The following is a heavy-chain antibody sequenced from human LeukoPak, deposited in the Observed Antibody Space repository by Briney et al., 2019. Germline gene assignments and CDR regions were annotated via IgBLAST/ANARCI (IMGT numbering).Heavy chain of an antibody. D-gene: IGHD6-19*01. Sequence: GGSLRLSCAASGFTFSSYSMNWVRQAPGKGLEWVAVISYDGSNKYYADSVKGRFTISRDNSKNTLYLQMNSLRAEDTAVYYCAKEISGWYRQVDYWGQGTLVTVSS. V-gene: IGHV3-30*18. CDR3: AKEISGWYRQVDY. CDR1: GFTFSSYS. J-gene: IGHJ4*02. CDR2: ISYDGSNK.